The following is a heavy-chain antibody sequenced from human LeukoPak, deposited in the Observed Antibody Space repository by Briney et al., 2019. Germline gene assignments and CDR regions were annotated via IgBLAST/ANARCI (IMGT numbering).Heavy chain of an antibody. D-gene: IGHD3-10*01. Sequence: GGSLRLSCAASNFMFSNYDMNWARQAPGKGLEWVAVISYDGSNKYYADSVKGRFTISRDNSKNTLYLQMNSLRAEDTAVYYCANENYYGSGSYPDYWGQGTLVTVSS. CDR3: ANENYYGSGSYPDY. J-gene: IGHJ4*02. CDR1: NFMFSNYD. V-gene: IGHV3-30*18. CDR2: ISYDGSNK.